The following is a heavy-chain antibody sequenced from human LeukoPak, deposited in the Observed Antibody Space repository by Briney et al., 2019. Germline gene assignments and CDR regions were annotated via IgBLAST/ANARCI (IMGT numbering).Heavy chain of an antibody. CDR2: ISWNSGTI. CDR1: GGSISSYY. V-gene: IGHV3-9*01. J-gene: IGHJ4*02. Sequence: LSLTCTVSGGSISSYYWSWIRQAPGKGLEWVSSISWNSGTIRYADSVKGRFTISRDNAKNSLYLQMNSLRAEDTALYYCAKDRGGDYIHYFDYWGQGTRVTVSS. D-gene: IGHD4-17*01. CDR3: AKDRGGDYIHYFDY.